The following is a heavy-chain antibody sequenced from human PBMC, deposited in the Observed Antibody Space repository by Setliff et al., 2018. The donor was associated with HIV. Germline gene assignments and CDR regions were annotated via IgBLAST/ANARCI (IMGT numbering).Heavy chain of an antibody. CDR3: ARVGVGATVFFDY. Sequence: GGSLRLSCEASGFTFSSYAMHWVRQAPGKGLEWAAVISYDGKKKLYADSVKGRFTISRDNSKNSLYLQMNSLRAEDTAVYYCARVGVGATVFFDYWGQGTLVTVSS. V-gene: IGHV3-30*04. CDR1: GFTFSSYA. J-gene: IGHJ4*02. D-gene: IGHD1-26*01. CDR2: ISYDGKKK.